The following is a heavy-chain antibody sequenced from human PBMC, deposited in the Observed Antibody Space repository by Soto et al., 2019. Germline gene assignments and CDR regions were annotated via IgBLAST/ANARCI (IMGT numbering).Heavy chain of an antibody. D-gene: IGHD3-22*01. CDR2: IHNSGST. CDR1: GAFINSGGYY. Sequence: TLCLTCSVSGAFINSGGYYWSWIRQHPGKGLEWIGYIHNSGSTDYNPSLRSRLIISLDTSQNRFYMRLNSVTAADTAVYYCAEARSRGYYLTTWGQGTLVTVSS. V-gene: IGHV4-31*03. J-gene: IGHJ5*02. CDR3: AEARSRGYYLTT.